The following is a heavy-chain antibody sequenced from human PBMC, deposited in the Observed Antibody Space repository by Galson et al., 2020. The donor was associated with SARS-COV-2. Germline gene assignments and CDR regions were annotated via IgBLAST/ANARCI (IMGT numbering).Heavy chain of an antibody. CDR3: GTRNELVWCGELLRPIYSYGRDV. Sequence: SETLSLTCAVYGGTFSDYYWTWIRQPPGKGLEWIGEINHSGSSNYNPSLKNRVTMSVDTSKNQFSHKLSSVTAADTGVYYCGTRNELVWCGELLRPIYSYGRDVWGPVTTFTVSS. J-gene: IGHJ6*02. V-gene: IGHV4-34*08. CDR2: INHSGSS. CDR1: GGTFSDYY. D-gene: IGHD3-10*01.